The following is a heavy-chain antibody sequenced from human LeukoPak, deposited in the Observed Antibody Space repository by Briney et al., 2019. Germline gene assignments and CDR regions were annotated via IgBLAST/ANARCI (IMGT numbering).Heavy chain of an antibody. V-gene: IGHV3-23*01. D-gene: IGHD1-1*01. CDR1: GFTFSSYA. CDR3: AKDLPGTTPYYYYYMDV. J-gene: IGHJ6*03. CDR2: ISGSGGST. Sequence: PGGSLRLSCAASGFTFSSYAMSWVRQASGKGLEWVSAISGSGGSTYYADSVKGRFTISRDNSKNTLYLQMNSLRAEDTAVYYCAKDLPGTTPYYYYYMDVWGKGTTVTVSS.